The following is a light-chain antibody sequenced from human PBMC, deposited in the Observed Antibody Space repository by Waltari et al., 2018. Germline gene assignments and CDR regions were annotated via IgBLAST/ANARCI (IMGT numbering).Light chain of an antibody. V-gene: IGKV1-6*02. CDR2: SAS. Sequence: AIQMTQSPSSLSASVGDRVTITCRANQDIRNDLAWYQQKPWKAPNLLIYSASNLQSGVPSRFSGGGFGTDFTLTISGLQAEDFATYYCLQDYNSWTFGQGTKVEI. CDR3: LQDYNSWT. CDR1: QDIRND. J-gene: IGKJ1*01.